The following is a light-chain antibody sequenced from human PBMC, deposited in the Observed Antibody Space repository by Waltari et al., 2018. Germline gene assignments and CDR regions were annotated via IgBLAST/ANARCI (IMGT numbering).Light chain of an antibody. V-gene: IGLV3-25*03. J-gene: IGLJ1*01. CDR2: KDI. CDR1: VFPRQY. CDR3: QSTDTNSGTRV. Sequence: SYGLPHPPSVSVSPAQPAKINSPVHVFPRQYAVWYRQRQGQAPILLIYKDIGRPSGIPERFSGSSSGTTVTLTISGVQAEDDGDYFCQSTDTNSGTRVFGSGTKVNVL.